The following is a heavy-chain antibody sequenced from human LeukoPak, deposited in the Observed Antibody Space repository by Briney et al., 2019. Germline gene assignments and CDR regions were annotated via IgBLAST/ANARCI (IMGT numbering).Heavy chain of an antibody. D-gene: IGHD3-10*01. Sequence: PSETLSLTCTVSGGSISSSSYYWGWIRQPPGKGLEWIGSIYYSGSTYYNPSLKSRVTISVDTSKNQFSLKLSSVTAADTAVYYCARGGYGSGWDYMDVWGRGTTVTVSS. CDR1: GGSISSSSYY. CDR2: IYYSGST. V-gene: IGHV4-39*07. CDR3: ARGGYGSGWDYMDV. J-gene: IGHJ6*03.